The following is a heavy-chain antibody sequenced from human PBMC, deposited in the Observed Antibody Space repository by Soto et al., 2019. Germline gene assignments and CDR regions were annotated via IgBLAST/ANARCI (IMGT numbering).Heavy chain of an antibody. J-gene: IGHJ6*02. Sequence: QVQLVQSGAEVKKPGSSVKVSCKASGGTFSSYAISWVRQAPGQGLEWVGGIIPIFGTANYAQKFQGRVTITADESTSTAYMELSSLRSEDTAVYDCARDQTTVVPHYYYGMDVWGQGTTVTVSS. CDR3: ARDQTTVVPHYYYGMDV. D-gene: IGHD4-17*01. CDR2: IIPIFGTA. V-gene: IGHV1-69*01. CDR1: GGTFSSYA.